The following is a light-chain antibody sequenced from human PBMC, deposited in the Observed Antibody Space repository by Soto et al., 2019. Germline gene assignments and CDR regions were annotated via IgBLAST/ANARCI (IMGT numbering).Light chain of an antibody. CDR3: QQLTNFRFT. CDR2: GAS. CDR1: QNLGKW. J-gene: IGKJ2*01. V-gene: IGKV1-12*01. Sequence: DIQMTQSPSSVTASVGDRVTITCRATQNLGKWLAWYQQRPGKAPQLLVYGASTLQSGVPSRFSGSGSGTDFTLTISSLQPEDFATYYCQQLTNFRFTFGQGTKLDIK.